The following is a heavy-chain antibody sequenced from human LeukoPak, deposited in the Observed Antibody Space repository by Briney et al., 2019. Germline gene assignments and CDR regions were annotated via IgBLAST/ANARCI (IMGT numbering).Heavy chain of an antibody. Sequence: SETLSLTCTGSGGSISSYYWSWIRQAPGKGLEWIGHIYYSGSTNYNPSLKSRVTISLDTSKNQFSLKLSSVTAADTAVYYCARRPDAYNYHCYGMDVWGQGTPVTVSS. CDR3: ARRPDAYNYHCYGMDV. V-gene: IGHV4-59*01. D-gene: IGHD5-24*01. J-gene: IGHJ6*02. CDR2: IYYSGST. CDR1: GGSISSYY.